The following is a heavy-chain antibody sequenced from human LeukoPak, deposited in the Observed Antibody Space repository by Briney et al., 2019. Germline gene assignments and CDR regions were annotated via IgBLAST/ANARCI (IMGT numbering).Heavy chain of an antibody. CDR1: GYTFTGYY. V-gene: IGHV1-2*02. Sequence: GASVKVSCKASGYTFTGYYMHWVRQAPGQGLEWMGWINPNSGDTNYAQKFQGRVTMTRDTSISTAYMELSRLRSDDTAVYYCARDSVAVAGTPDYWGQGTLVTVSS. CDR3: ARDSVAVAGTPDY. D-gene: IGHD6-19*01. CDR2: INPNSGDT. J-gene: IGHJ4*02.